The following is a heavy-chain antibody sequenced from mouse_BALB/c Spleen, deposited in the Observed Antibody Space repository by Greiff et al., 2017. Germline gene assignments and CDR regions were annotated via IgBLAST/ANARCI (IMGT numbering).Heavy chain of an antibody. CDR3: ARARGDY. Sequence: EVQLVESGGGLGQPGGSLRRSCATSGFTFTDYYMSWVRQPPGKALEWLGFIRNKANGYTTEYSASVKGRFTISRDNSQSILYLQMNTLRAEDGATYYCARARGDYWGHGTLVTVSA. CDR1: GFTFTDYY. V-gene: IGHV7-3*02. CDR2: IRNKANGYTT. J-gene: IGHJ3*01. D-gene: IGHD2-13*01.